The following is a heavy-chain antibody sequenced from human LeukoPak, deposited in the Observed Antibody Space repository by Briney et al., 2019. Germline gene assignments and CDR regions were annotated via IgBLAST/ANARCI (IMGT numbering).Heavy chain of an antibody. CDR2: ISYDGSNK. Sequence: GGSLRLSCAASGFTFSSYAMHWVRQAPGKGLEWVAVISYDGSNKYYADSVKGRFTTSRDNSKNTLYLQMNSLRAEDTAVYYCARTVTTYFDYWGQGTLVTVSS. D-gene: IGHD4-17*01. J-gene: IGHJ4*02. V-gene: IGHV3-30*04. CDR3: ARTVTTYFDY. CDR1: GFTFSSYA.